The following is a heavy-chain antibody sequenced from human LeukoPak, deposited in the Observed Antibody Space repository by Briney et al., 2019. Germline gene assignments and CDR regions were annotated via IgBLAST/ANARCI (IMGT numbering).Heavy chain of an antibody. D-gene: IGHD2-15*01. J-gene: IGHJ3*02. CDR2: IIPIFGTA. CDR3: ARGWSGGSYDI. CDR1: GGTFSSYA. Sequence: ASAKVSCKASGGTFSSYAISWVRQAPGQGLEWMGGIIPIFGTANYAQKFQGRVTITTDESTSTAYMELSSLRSEDTAVYYCARGWSGGSYDIWGQGTMVTVSS. V-gene: IGHV1-69*05.